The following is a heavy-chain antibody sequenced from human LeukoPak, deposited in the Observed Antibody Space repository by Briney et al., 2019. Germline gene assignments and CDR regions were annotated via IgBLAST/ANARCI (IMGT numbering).Heavy chain of an antibody. V-gene: IGHV5-51*01. Sequence: GESLKISCKVSGYIFTGYWIAWVRQMPGKGLEWMGIIYPYDSDTVYSPSFRGQVTTSADKSINTAYLQWSSLKASDTATYYCARDDTSGYSHWGQGTLVTVSS. CDR3: ARDDTSGYSH. CDR1: GYIFTGYW. J-gene: IGHJ4*02. D-gene: IGHD3-22*01. CDR2: IYPYDSDT.